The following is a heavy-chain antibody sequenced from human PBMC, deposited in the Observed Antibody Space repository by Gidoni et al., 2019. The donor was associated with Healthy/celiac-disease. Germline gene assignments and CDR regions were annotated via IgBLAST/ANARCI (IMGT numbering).Heavy chain of an antibody. V-gene: IGHV4-39*01. Sequence: QLQLQESGPGLVKPSETLSLTCTVSGGSISSSSYYWGWIRQPPGKGLEWIGSIYYSGSTYYTPSLKSRVTISVDTSKNQFSLKLSSVTAADTAVYYCARHEDTAMVIHPLIAFDIWGQGTMITVSS. CDR2: IYYSGST. CDR1: GGSISSSSYY. CDR3: ARHEDTAMVIHPLIAFDI. D-gene: IGHD5-18*01. J-gene: IGHJ3*02.